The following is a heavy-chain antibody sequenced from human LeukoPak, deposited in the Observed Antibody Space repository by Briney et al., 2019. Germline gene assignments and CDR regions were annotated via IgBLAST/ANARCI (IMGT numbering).Heavy chain of an antibody. J-gene: IGHJ4*02. D-gene: IGHD6-19*01. CDR2: INWNGGST. CDR1: GFTFDDYG. V-gene: IGHV3-20*04. Sequence: GGSLRLSCAASGFTFDDYGMSWVRQVPGKGLEWVSGINWNGGSTGYADSVKGRFTISRDNAKNSLYLQMNSLRAEDTALYYCARDLGDSSGWYNWGQGTLVTVSS. CDR3: ARDLGDSSGWYN.